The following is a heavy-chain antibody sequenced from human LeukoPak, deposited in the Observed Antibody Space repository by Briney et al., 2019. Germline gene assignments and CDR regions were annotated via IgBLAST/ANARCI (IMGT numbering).Heavy chain of an antibody. D-gene: IGHD3-16*02. CDR2: MSSSGSTI. J-gene: IGHJ4*02. V-gene: IGHV3-11*04. Sequence: PGGSLRLSCAASGFTFSDYYMSWIRQAPGKGLEWVSYMSSSGSTIYYADSLKGRFTISRDNAKNSLYLQMNSLRAEDTAVYYCAREDAIYVWGSYRSIDYWGQGTLVTVSS. CDR1: GFTFSDYY. CDR3: AREDAIYVWGSYRSIDY.